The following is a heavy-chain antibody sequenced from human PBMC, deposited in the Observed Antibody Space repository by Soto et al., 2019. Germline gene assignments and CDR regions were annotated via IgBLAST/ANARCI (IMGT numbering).Heavy chain of an antibody. V-gene: IGHV3-11*01. CDR3: VRGPDRYDSSGYYPSFDY. D-gene: IGHD3-22*01. J-gene: IGHJ4*02. Sequence: PGGSLRLSCAASGFTFGDHYMSWIRQAPGKGLECVSYITSSGSRIYYADSVKGRFTISRDNARNSLFLQMNSLRAEDTAIYYCVRGPDRYDSSGYYPSFDYWGQGTLLTVSS. CDR2: ITSSGSRI. CDR1: GFTFGDHY.